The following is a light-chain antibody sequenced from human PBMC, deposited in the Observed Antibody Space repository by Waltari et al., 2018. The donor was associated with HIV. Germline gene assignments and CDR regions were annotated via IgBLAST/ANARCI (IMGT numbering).Light chain of an antibody. J-gene: IGKJ3*01. Sequence: DVQVTQSPSYVSASVGDTNNITCRASRGIRDDLAWYQQTPGRAPNLLIYSTSRLQNGVPSRFVGSVSGTLFTLAIRGLLVDDFGTYYCQEAGGFPHIFGAGTRVDIK. CDR3: QEAGGFPHI. CDR1: RGIRDD. V-gene: IGKV1-12*01. CDR2: STS.